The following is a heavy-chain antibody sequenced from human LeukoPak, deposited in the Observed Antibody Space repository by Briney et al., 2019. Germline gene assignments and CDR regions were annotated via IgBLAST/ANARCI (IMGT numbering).Heavy chain of an antibody. V-gene: IGHV4-34*11. CDR1: GGSFSGYY. Sequence: PSETLSLTCAVYGGSFSGYYWSWIRQPPGKGLEWIGYIHYTGTTNNSPSLKSRVTISIDTSKNQFSLKLTSVTAADTAVYYCARDRDYGDSGRAFDIWGHGTMVTVAS. CDR3: ARDRDYGDSGRAFDI. CDR2: IHYTGTT. D-gene: IGHD4-17*01. J-gene: IGHJ3*02.